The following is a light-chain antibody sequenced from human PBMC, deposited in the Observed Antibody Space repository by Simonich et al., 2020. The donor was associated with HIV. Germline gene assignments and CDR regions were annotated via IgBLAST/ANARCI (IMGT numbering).Light chain of an antibody. J-gene: IGKJ1*01. CDR1: RSVLYSSNNKNY. Sequence: DIVMTQSPDSLAVSLGERATINCKSSRSVLYSSNNKNYLAWYQQKPGQPPNLLIYWAATRESGVPDRFSASGSGTDFTPTISSLQAEDVAVYYCQQYYSSPPTFGQGTKVEIK. CDR3: QQYYSSPPT. V-gene: IGKV4-1*01. CDR2: WAA.